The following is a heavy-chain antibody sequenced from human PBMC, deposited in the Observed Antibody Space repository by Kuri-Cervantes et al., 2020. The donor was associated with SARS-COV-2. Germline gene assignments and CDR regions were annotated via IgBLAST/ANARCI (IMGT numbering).Heavy chain of an antibody. CDR2: IYYSGST. J-gene: IGHJ6*03. CDR3: ARPPPILGVEGSYYYYYMDV. Sequence: SETLSLTCTVSGGSISSSSYYWGWIRQPPGKGLEWIGSIYYSGSTNYNPSLKSRVTISVDTSKNQFSLKLSSVTAADTAVYYCARPPPILGVEGSYYYYYMDVWGKGTTVTVSS. D-gene: IGHD2-15*01. CDR1: GGSISSSSYY. V-gene: IGHV4-39*07.